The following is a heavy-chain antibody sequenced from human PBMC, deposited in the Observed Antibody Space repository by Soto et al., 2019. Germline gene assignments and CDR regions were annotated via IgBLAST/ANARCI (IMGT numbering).Heavy chain of an antibody. CDR3: ARGSATGTLYYYYYMDV. CDR2: INTNSGGT. V-gene: IGHV1-2*04. D-gene: IGHD4-17*01. CDR1: GYTFTGYY. Sequence: ASVKVSCKASGYTFTGYYMHWVRQAPGQGLEWMGWINTNSGGTNYAQKFQGCVTMTRDTSISTAYIELSSRRSEDTAVYYCARGSATGTLYYYYYMDVWGKGTTVTVSS. J-gene: IGHJ6*03.